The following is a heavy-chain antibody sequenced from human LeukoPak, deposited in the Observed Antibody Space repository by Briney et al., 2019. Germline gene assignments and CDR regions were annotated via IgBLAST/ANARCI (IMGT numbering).Heavy chain of an antibody. Sequence: GASVKVSCKASGYTFTSYYMHWVRQAPGQGLGWMGIINPSGGSTSYAQKFQGRVTMTRDTSTSTVYMELSSLRSEDTAVYHCARGFGDNYYYYYMDVWGKGTTVTVSS. V-gene: IGHV1-46*01. CDR3: ARGFGDNYYYYYMDV. CDR2: INPSGGST. D-gene: IGHD3-10*01. CDR1: GYTFTSYY. J-gene: IGHJ6*03.